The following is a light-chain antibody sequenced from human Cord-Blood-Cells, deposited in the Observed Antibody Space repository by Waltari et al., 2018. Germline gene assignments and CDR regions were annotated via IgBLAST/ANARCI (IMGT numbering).Light chain of an antibody. Sequence: QSVLTQPPSVSGAPGQRVTISCSGSSSNIGAGYDVPRYQQLPGTAPKLLIYGNSNRPSGVPDRFSGSKSGTSASLAITGLQAEDEADYYCQSYDSSLSVYVVFGGGTKLTVL. CDR2: GNS. J-gene: IGLJ2*01. CDR3: QSYDSSLSVYVV. CDR1: SSNIGAGYD. V-gene: IGLV1-40*01.